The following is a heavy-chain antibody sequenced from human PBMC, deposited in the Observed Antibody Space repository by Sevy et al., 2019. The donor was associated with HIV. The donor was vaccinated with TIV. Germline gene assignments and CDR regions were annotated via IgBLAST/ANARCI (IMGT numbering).Heavy chain of an antibody. CDR2: INWNGGST. Sequence: GGSLRLSCAASGFTFDDYGMSWVRQVPGKGLEWISGINWNGGSTGYADSVKGRFTISRDNAKNSLYLQMNSLRAEDTALYYCARGGIFSSYYDFWSGSSPECSMDVWGQGTTVTVSS. CDR1: GFTFDDYG. J-gene: IGHJ6*02. V-gene: IGHV3-20*04. D-gene: IGHD3-3*01. CDR3: ARGGIFSSYYDFWSGSSPECSMDV.